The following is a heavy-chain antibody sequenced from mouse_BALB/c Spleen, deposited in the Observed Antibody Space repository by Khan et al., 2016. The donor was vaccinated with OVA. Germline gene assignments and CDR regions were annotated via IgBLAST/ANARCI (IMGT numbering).Heavy chain of an antibody. D-gene: IGHD1-2*01. CDR2: INPNNGGT. CDR1: GYTFTEYT. J-gene: IGHJ1*01. Sequence: EVQLQQSGPELVKPGASVKISCKTSGYTFTEYTMHWVKQSHGKSLEWIGRINPNNGGTSYNQKFKGKATLTVDTSSTTAHMELRSLTSEDSAVYYCARRDYYAYFWFFDVWGAGTTVTVSS. V-gene: IGHV1-22*01. CDR3: ARRDYYAYFWFFDV.